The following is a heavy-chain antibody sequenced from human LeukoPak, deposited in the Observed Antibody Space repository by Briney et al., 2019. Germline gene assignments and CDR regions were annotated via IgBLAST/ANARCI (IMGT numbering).Heavy chain of an antibody. CDR2: IYSGGST. Sequence: GGSLRLSCAASGFTVSSNYMSWVRQAPGEWLEWVSVIYSGGSTYYGDSVKGLFTISRDNSKNTLYLQMNSLRAEDTAVYYCARGLEGITMVRGVIPIGMDVWGKGTTVTVSS. J-gene: IGHJ6*04. D-gene: IGHD3-10*01. V-gene: IGHV3-53*01. CDR3: ARGLEGITMVRGVIPIGMDV. CDR1: GFTVSSNY.